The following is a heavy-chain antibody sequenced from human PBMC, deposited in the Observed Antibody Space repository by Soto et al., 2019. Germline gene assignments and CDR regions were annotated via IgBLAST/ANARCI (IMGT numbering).Heavy chain of an antibody. CDR1: GRTLSEIS. CDR2: FDPEYGKT. J-gene: IGHJ6*03. V-gene: IGHV1-24*01. Sequence: ASVKVSCKVSGRTLSEISIHWVRQAPGRGPEWMGGFDPEYGKTTYAQKFQGRFTMTEDTSTDTAYMELSSLRSDDTAVYYCATDEGDSFNLNYNYMDVWGKGTTVTSP. D-gene: IGHD3-16*01. CDR3: ATDEGDSFNLNYNYMDV.